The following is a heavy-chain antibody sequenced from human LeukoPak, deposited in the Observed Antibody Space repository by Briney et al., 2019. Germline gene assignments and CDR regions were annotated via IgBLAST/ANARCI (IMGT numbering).Heavy chain of an antibody. D-gene: IGHD5-18*01. CDR3: ARGTVASGYSYGDYYYYYGMDV. V-gene: IGHV3-33*08. CDR1: GFTFSNYA. CDR2: IWYDGSNK. Sequence: GGSLRLSCAASGFTFSNYAMHWVRQAPGKGLEWVAVIWYDGSNKYYADSVKGRFTISRDNSKNTLYLQMNSLRAEDTAVYYCARGTVASGYSYGDYYYYYGMDVWGQGTTVTVSS. J-gene: IGHJ6*02.